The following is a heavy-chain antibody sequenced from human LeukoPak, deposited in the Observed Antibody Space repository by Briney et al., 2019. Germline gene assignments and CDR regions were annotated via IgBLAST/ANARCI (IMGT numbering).Heavy chain of an antibody. J-gene: IGHJ6*02. CDR3: ARDATVRGVISYYYGMDV. CDR2: IYYSGST. CDR1: GGSISSSSYY. Sequence: SETLSLTCTVSGGSISSSSYYWGWIRQPPGKGLEWIGSIYYSGSTYYNPSLKSRVTISVDTSKNQFSLKLSSVTAADTAVYYCARDATVRGVISYYYGMDVWGQGTTVTVSS. D-gene: IGHD3-10*01. V-gene: IGHV4-39*07.